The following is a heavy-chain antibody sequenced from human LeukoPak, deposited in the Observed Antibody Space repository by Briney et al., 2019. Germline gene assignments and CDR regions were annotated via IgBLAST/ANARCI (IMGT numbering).Heavy chain of an antibody. J-gene: IGHJ4*02. V-gene: IGHV3-48*02. CDR3: ARHGSGFNY. Sequence: PGGSLRLSCAGSGFTFSSYSMNWVRQAPGKGLEWVAYISTLRSTIYYADSVKGRFTISRDNAKNSLYLQTNSLRDEDTAVYYCARHGSGFNYWGRGALVTVSS. CDR2: ISTLRSTI. CDR1: GFTFSSYS. D-gene: IGHD3-10*01.